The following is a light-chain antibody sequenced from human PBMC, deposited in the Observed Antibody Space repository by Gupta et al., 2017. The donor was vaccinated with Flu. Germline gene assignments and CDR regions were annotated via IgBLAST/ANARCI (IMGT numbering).Light chain of an antibody. J-gene: IGLJ3*02. V-gene: IGLV3-25*02. CDR2: KYT. CDR3: QSADSNGIYGV. CDR1: ALPKRY. Sequence: SSDLTQPPSVSVSPGQTARITCSGNALPKRYTYWYQKKPGQAPLLIIHKYTASPSEIRERFSGSSSGTTVTLTISGVRAEAEDDYYYQSADSNGIYGVFGGGTKLTVL.